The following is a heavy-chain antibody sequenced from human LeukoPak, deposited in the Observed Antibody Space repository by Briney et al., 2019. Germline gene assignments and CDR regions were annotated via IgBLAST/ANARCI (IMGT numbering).Heavy chain of an antibody. CDR1: GYTFTSYY. D-gene: IGHD1-26*01. CDR3: ARDEVDAKPGGY. CDR2: INPSGGST. Sequence: EASVEVSCKASGYTFTSYYMHWVRQVPGQGLEWMGIINPSGGSTSYAQKFQGRVTMTRDTSTSTVYMELSSLRSEDTAVYYCARDEVDAKPGGYWGQGTLVTVSS. V-gene: IGHV1-46*01. J-gene: IGHJ4*02.